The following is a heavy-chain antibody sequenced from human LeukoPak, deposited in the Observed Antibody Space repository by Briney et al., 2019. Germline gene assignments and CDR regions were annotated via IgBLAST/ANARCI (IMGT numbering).Heavy chain of an antibody. V-gene: IGHV3-53*01. CDR3: ARTLVRYYFDY. CDR2: IYSAGST. Sequence: PGGSLRLSCAASGFTVSSNYMSWVRQAPGKGLEWVAIIYSAGSTYYADSVKGRFTISRDNSKNTLYLQMSSLRAEDTAVYYCARTLVRYYFDYWGQGTLVTVSS. D-gene: IGHD4/OR15-4a*01. CDR1: GFTVSSNY. J-gene: IGHJ4*02.